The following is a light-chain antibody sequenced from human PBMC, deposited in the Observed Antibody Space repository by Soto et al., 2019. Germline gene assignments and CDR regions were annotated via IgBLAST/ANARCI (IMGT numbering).Light chain of an antibody. CDR1: QSVLYSSDNKNY. V-gene: IGKV4-1*01. CDR2: WAS. CDR3: QQYYTTPYA. Sequence: DIVMTQSPDSLAVSLGERATINSKSSQSVLYSSDNKNYLTWYQQKPGQPPKLLISWASTRESGVPDRFSGSGSGTDFTLTISSLQAEDLAVYYCQQYYTTPYAFGQGTKLEIK. J-gene: IGKJ2*01.